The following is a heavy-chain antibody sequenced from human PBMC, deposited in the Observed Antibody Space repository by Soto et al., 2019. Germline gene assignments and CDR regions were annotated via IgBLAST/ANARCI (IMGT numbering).Heavy chain of an antibody. CDR3: AKPAAAGPPGWYFDY. V-gene: IGHV3-30*18. D-gene: IGHD6-13*01. CDR1: GFTFSSYG. J-gene: IGHJ4*02. Sequence: GGSLRLSCAASGFTFSSYGMHWVRQAPGKGLEWVAVISYDGSNKYYADSVKGRFTISRDNSKNTLYLQMNSLRAEDTAVYYCAKPAAAGPPGWYFDYWGQGTLVTVSS. CDR2: ISYDGSNK.